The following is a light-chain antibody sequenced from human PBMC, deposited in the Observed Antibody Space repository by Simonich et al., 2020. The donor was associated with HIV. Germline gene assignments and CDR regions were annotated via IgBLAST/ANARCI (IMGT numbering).Light chain of an antibody. CDR1: QSVLYSSNNKNY. Sequence: DIVMTQSPDSLAVSLGERATINCKSSQSVLYSSNNKNYLAWYQQKPGQPPKLLFYWASTRESGVPDRFSGSGSGTDFTLTISSLQAEDVAVYFCQQCHSHPHTFGQGTKVEIK. CDR2: WAS. V-gene: IGKV4-1*01. CDR3: QQCHSHPHT. J-gene: IGKJ2*01.